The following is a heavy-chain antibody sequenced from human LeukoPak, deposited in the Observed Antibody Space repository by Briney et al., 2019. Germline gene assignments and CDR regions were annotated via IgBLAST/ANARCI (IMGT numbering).Heavy chain of an antibody. CDR2: IKQDGSEK. V-gene: IGHV3-7*01. CDR3: AREVAVWVLYGSGSYPIDY. J-gene: IGHJ4*02. Sequence: GGSLRLSCAASGFTFSSYWMSWVRQAPGKGLEWVANIKQDGSEKYYVDSVKGRFTISRDNAKNSLYLQMNSLRAEDTAVYYCAREVAVWVLYGSGSYPIDYWGQGTLVTVSS. CDR1: GFTFSSYW. D-gene: IGHD3-10*01.